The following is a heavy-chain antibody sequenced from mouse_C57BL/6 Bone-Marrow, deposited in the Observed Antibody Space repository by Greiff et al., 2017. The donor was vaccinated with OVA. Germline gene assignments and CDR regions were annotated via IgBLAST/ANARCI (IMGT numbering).Heavy chain of an antibody. CDR3: ARGGYDYDRYFDV. V-gene: IGHV3-6*01. J-gene: IGHJ1*03. D-gene: IGHD2-4*01. Sequence: DVKLVESGPGLVKPSQSLSLTCSVTGYSITSGYYWNWIRQFPGNKLEWMGYISYDGSNNYNPSLKNRISITRDTSKNQFFLKLNSVTTEDTATYYCARGGYDYDRYFDVWGTGTTVTVSS. CDR1: GYSITSGYY. CDR2: ISYDGSN.